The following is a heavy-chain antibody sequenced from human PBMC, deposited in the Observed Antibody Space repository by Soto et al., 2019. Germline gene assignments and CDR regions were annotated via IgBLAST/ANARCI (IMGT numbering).Heavy chain of an antibody. Sequence: ASVKVSCKASGYTFTGYYMHWVRQAPGQGLEWMGWINPNSGGTNYAQKFQGRVTMARDTSISTAYMELSRLRSDDTAVYYCARGTIVMITFGGPHYWGQGTLVTVSS. CDR2: INPNSGGT. CDR1: GYTFTGYY. D-gene: IGHD3-16*01. V-gene: IGHV1-2*02. J-gene: IGHJ4*02. CDR3: ARGTIVMITFGGPHY.